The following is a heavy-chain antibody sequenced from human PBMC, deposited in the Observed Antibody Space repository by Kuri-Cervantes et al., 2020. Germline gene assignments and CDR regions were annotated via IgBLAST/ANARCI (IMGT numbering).Heavy chain of an antibody. CDR1: GFTFSSSW. J-gene: IGHJ3*02. CDR3: ARAGHGGDAFDI. V-gene: IGHV3-52*01. Sequence: GGSLRLSCAASGFTFSSSWMHWVCQAPEKGLEWVADIKCDGSEKYYVDSVKGRLTISRDNSKNTLYLQMNSLRAEDTAVYYCARAGHGGDAFDIWGQGTMVTVSS. CDR2: IKCDGSEK.